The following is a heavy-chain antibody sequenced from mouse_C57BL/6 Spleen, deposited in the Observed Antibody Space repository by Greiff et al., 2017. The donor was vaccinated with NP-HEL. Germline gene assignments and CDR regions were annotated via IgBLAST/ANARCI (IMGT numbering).Heavy chain of an antibody. V-gene: IGHV1-18*01. CDR2: INPNNGGT. Sequence: EVQLQQSGPELVKPGASVKIPCKASGYTFTDYNMDWVKQSHGKSLEWIGDINPNNGGTIYNQKFKGKATLTVDKSSSTAYMELRSLPSEDTAVYYCAGDDSNGAWFAYWGQGTLVTVSA. CDR1: GYTFTDYN. J-gene: IGHJ3*01. CDR3: AGDDSNGAWFAY. D-gene: IGHD2-5*01.